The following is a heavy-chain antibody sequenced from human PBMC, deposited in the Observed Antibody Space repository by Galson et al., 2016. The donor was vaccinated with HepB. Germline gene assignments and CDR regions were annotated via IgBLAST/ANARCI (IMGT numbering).Heavy chain of an antibody. J-gene: IGHJ4*02. D-gene: IGHD6-19*01. V-gene: IGHV3-23*01. CDR2: IRSNGGTT. CDR3: AKEGKRKAVARHKYYFDY. Sequence: SLRLSCAASGFTFSSYWMNWVRQAPGKGLEWVTSIRSNGGTTYYADTAKGRFTVSRDNSKDTLYLEMNSLRAEDSAVYYCAKEGKRKAVARHKYYFDYWGQGTQVTVSS. CDR1: GFTFSSYW.